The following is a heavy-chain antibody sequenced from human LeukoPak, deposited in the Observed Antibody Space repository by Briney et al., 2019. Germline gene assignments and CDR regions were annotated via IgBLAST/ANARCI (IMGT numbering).Heavy chain of an antibody. J-gene: IGHJ4*02. D-gene: IGHD6-13*01. CDR1: GGTFSSYA. CDR2: IIPIFGTA. CDR3: ASERRSIAAAGFLG. Sequence: ASVKVSCEASGGTFSSYAISWVRQAPGQGLEWMGGIIPIFGTANYAQKFQGRVTITADESTSTAYMELSSLRSEDTAVYYCASERRSIAAAGFLGWGQGTLVTVSS. V-gene: IGHV1-69*13.